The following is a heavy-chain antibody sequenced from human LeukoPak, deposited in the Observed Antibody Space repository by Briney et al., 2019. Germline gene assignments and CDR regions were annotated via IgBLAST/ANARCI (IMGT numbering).Heavy chain of an antibody. CDR3: ARGDPDSGSYVY. V-gene: IGHV1-2*02. D-gene: IGHD1-26*01. Sequence: GASVKVSCKTSGYTFTGYYLHWVRRAPGQGLEWMGWINPNSGGTNYAQKLQGRVTMTKDTSISTAYMELSRLRSDDTAVYYCARGDPDSGSYVYWGQGTLVTVSS. CDR1: GYTFTGYY. J-gene: IGHJ4*02. CDR2: INPNSGGT.